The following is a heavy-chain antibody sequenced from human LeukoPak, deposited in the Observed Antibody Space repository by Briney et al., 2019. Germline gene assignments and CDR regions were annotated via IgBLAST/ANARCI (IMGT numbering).Heavy chain of an antibody. J-gene: IGHJ5*02. V-gene: IGHV4-31*03. Sequence: PSQTLSLTCTVSGGSMSSGDYYWTWIRQHPGKGLEWIGYVAHSGPTDIDPSLKSRASISVDTSTNQFSLRLTAVTAADTAKYYCARESRLRGTDWFDPWGQGTLVTVSS. CDR1: GGSMSSGDYY. CDR3: ARESRLRGTDWFDP. D-gene: IGHD3-16*01. CDR2: VAHSGPT.